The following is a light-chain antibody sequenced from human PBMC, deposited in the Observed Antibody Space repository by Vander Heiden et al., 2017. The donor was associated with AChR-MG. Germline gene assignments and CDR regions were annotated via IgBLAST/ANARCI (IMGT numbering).Light chain of an antibody. CDR3: QHYNSWPHT. Sequence: EIVMTQSPATLSVSPGERATLSCRASQSVSTNFAWYQQKPGQAPRLVIHGASTRATGIPARFSGSGSGTEFTLTISSLQSEDFAVYYCQHYNSWPHTFGQGTKLEIK. V-gene: IGKV3-15*01. J-gene: IGKJ2*01. CDR1: QSVSTN. CDR2: GAS.